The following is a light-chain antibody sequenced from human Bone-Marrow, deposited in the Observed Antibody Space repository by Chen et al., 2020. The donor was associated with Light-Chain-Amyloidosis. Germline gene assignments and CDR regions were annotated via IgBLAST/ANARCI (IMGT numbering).Light chain of an antibody. J-gene: IGLJ3*02. CDR2: DDS. V-gene: IGLV3-21*02. CDR1: NIGSTS. Sequence: SYVLTQPSSVSVAPGQTATIACGGNNIGSTSVPWYQQTPGQAPLLVVYDDSDRPSVLPERSSGSNSGNTATMTISRVEAGDEADYYCQVWDRSSDRPVFGGGTKLTVL. CDR3: QVWDRSSDRPV.